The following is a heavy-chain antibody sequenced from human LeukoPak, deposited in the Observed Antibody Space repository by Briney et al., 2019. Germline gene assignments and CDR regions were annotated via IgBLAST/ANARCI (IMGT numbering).Heavy chain of an antibody. CDR2: IYTSGSTNY. CDR1: GGSISSYY. CDR3: ASGDANTAAAFDI. Sequence: PSETLSLTCTVSGGSISSYYWNWIRQPAGKGLEWIGRIYTSGSTNYNYNPSLKSRVTMPVDTPKNQFSLKLSSVTAADTAVYYCASGDANTAAAFDIWGQGTMVTVSS. J-gene: IGHJ3*02. V-gene: IGHV4-4*07. D-gene: IGHD4-17*01.